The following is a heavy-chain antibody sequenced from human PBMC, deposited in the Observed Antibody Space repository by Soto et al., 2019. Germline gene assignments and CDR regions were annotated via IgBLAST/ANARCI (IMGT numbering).Heavy chain of an antibody. J-gene: IGHJ4*02. CDR1: GYTFTNYV. D-gene: IGHD6-25*01. CDR3: ARSGERPFDH. V-gene: IGHV1-18*01. CDR2: ISPLKGNT. Sequence: QVQLIQSAGEVKKPGASVKVSCKASGYTFTNYVIHWIRQAPGQGLEWMAWISPLKGNTNYAQKVQGRVTVTTDTSTNTVYMDLSGLGSDDTALYFSARSGERPFDHWGQGSLVTV.